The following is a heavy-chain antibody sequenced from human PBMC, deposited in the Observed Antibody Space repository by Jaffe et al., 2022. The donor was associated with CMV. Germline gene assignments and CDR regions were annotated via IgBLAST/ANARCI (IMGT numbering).Heavy chain of an antibody. CDR1: GFTFSSYS. Sequence: EVQLVESGGGLVKPGGSLRLSCAASGFTFSSYSMNWVRQAPGKGLEWVSSISSSSSYIYYADSVKGRFTISRDNAKNSLYLQMNSLRAEDTAVYYCARDAYGDYPEGSDGMDVWGQGTTVTVSS. CDR3: ARDAYGDYPEGSDGMDV. CDR2: ISSSSSYI. D-gene: IGHD4-17*01. V-gene: IGHV3-21*01. J-gene: IGHJ6*02.